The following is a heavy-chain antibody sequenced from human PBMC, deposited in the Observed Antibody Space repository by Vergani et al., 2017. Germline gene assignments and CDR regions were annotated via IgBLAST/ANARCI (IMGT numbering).Heavy chain of an antibody. J-gene: IGHJ6*03. CDR2: IIPIFGTA. V-gene: IGHV1-69*01. CDR3: ARGEPVVDVYYYYYMDV. CDR1: GGTFSSYA. Sequence: QVQLVQSGAEVKKPGSSVKVSCKASGGTFSSYAISWVRQAPGQGLEWMGGIIPIFGTANYAQKFQGRVTITADESTSTAYMELSSLRSEDTAVYYCARGEPVVDVYYYYYMDVWGKATTVTVSS.